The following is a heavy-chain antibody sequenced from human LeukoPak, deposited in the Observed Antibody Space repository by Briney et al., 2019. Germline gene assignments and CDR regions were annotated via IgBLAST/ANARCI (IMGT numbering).Heavy chain of an antibody. D-gene: IGHD3-10*01. CDR2: ISAYNSNT. J-gene: IGHJ4*02. Sequence: ASVKVSCKASGYTFTSYGINWVRQAPGQGLEWMGWISAYNSNTHYAQKLQGRVTMTTDTSTSTAYMELRSLRSDDTAVYYCARDQGLWFGESPCDYWGQGTLVTVSS. V-gene: IGHV1-18*01. CDR3: ARDQGLWFGESPCDY. CDR1: GYTFTSYG.